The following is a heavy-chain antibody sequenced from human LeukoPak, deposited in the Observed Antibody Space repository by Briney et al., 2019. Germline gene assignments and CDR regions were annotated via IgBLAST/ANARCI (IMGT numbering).Heavy chain of an antibody. CDR3: ARGDVDYYDSSGSDAFYI. Sequence: GGSLRLSCATSGFTISPYSMSWVRQAPGKGLEWVACISSSGSQTYYADSVKGRFLISRDNAKNSMSLHINSLRVEDTAMYFCARGDVDYYDSSGSDAFYIWGQGTRVSVS. CDR2: ISSSGSQT. J-gene: IGHJ3*02. V-gene: IGHV3-21*06. D-gene: IGHD3-22*01. CDR1: GFTISPYS.